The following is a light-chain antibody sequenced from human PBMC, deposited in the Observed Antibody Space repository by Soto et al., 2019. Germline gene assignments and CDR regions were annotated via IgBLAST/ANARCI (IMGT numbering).Light chain of an antibody. CDR3: QQYNNWPPYT. J-gene: IGKJ2*01. CDR2: GAS. V-gene: IGKV3-15*01. Sequence: ETVMTQSPATLCVSPGERATLSCRASQTIANNLAWYQQRPGQAPRLLIYGASTRATGIPARFSGSGSGTEFTLTISSLQSEDFAIYYCQQYNNWPPYTFGQGTKLEMK. CDR1: QTIANN.